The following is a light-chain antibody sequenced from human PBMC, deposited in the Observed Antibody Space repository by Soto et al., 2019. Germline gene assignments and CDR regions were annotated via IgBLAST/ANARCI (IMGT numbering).Light chain of an antibody. V-gene: IGKV3D-15*01. CDR3: QQYNNWPLT. J-gene: IGKJ1*01. CDR2: GAS. CDR1: QSVGSK. Sequence: EVMMTQSPATLSVSPGERATLSCRASQSVGSKVAWYQQKPGQAPRLLIYGASTRVTGIAARFSASGSGTEFSLTISSLQSEDFAVYYCQQYNNWPLTFGQGTKVDIK.